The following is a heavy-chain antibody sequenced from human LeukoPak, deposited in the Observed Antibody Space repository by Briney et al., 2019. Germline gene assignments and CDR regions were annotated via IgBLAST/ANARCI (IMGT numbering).Heavy chain of an antibody. J-gene: IGHJ4*02. Sequence: SETLSLTCTVSGGSISTYYWTWIRQPPGKGLEWIGHIYYSGTTNYNPSLKSRVTVSVDTSKNQFSLRLSSVTAADTAVYYCARGASSSWYTGYDYWGQGTLVTVSS. CDR3: ARGASSSWYTGYDY. D-gene: IGHD6-13*01. CDR1: GGSISTYY. V-gene: IGHV4-59*12. CDR2: IYYSGTT.